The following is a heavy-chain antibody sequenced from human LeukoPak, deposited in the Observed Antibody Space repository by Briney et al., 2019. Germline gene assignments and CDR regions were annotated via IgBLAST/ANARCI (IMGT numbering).Heavy chain of an antibody. CDR2: ISWNSGSI. V-gene: IGHV3-9*01. J-gene: IGHJ6*02. Sequence: GRSLRLSCAASGFTFDDYAMHWVRQAPGKGLEWVSGISWNSGSIGYADSVKGRFTISRDNAKNSLYLQMNSLRAEDTALYYCSKGPPPGYYYYYGMDVWGQGTTVTVSS. CDR1: GFTFDDYA. D-gene: IGHD3-10*01. CDR3: SKGPPPGYYYYYGMDV.